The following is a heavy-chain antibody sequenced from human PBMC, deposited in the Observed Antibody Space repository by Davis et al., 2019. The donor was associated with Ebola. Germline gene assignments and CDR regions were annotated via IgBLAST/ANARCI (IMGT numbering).Heavy chain of an antibody. CDR3: AKDRFKHDYGGNSLGY. CDR1: GFTFSGSA. Sequence: GESLKISCAASGFTFSGSAMHWVRQASGKGLEWVGRIRSKANSYATAYAASVKGRFTISRDDSKNTAYLQMNSLKTEDTAVYYCAKDRFKHDYGGNSLGYWGQGTLVTVSS. J-gene: IGHJ4*02. CDR2: IRSKANSYAT. D-gene: IGHD4-23*01. V-gene: IGHV3-73*01.